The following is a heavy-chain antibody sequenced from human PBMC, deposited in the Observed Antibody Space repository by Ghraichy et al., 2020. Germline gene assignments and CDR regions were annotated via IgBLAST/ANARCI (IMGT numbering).Heavy chain of an antibody. J-gene: IGHJ1*01. D-gene: IGHD2-15*01. CDR1: GFTVRDSF. CDR3: ARDVGPTAEYFQN. CDR2: IYTGGYT. Sequence: GGSLRLSCAASGFTVRDSFISWVRQAPGKGLEWVSIIYTGGYTHYVTSVKGRFTISRDNSKNMVYLQMNSLRDEDTAMYFCARDVGPTAEYFQNWGQGTLVTVSP. V-gene: IGHV3-66*01.